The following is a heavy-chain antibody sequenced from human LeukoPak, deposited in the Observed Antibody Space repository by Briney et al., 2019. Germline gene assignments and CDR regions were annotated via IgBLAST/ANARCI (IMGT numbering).Heavy chain of an antibody. Sequence: SETLSLTCTVSGGSISSYYWSWIRQPPGKGLEWIGYIYYSGSTNYNPSLKSRVTISVDTSKNQFSLKLSSVTAADTAVYYCARHPELLAFDIWGQGTMVTVSS. D-gene: IGHD1-7*01. CDR2: IYYSGST. J-gene: IGHJ3*02. V-gene: IGHV4-59*08. CDR1: GGSISSYY. CDR3: ARHPELLAFDI.